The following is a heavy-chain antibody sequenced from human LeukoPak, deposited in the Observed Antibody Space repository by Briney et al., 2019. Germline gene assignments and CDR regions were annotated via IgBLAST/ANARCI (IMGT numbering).Heavy chain of an antibody. CDR2: ISSDGSKK. CDR1: GFTFSSYE. V-gene: IGHV3-30*04. Sequence: GGSLRLSCAASGFTFSSYEMNWVRQAPGKGLEWVTVISSDGSKKSYADSVKGRFTISRDNSKNTLYLQMNSLRAEDTAVYYCARGAHKRDDYGGFLDYWGQGTLVTVSS. D-gene: IGHD4-23*01. CDR3: ARGAHKRDDYGGFLDY. J-gene: IGHJ4*02.